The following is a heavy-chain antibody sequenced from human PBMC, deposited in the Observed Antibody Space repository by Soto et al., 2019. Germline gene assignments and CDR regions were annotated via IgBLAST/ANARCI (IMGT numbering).Heavy chain of an antibody. CDR3: ARSRVYYYDSSGYYYEVIDY. D-gene: IGHD3-22*01. CDR1: GGSISSSSYY. J-gene: IGHJ4*02. V-gene: IGHV4-39*07. Sequence: SETLSLTCTVSGGSISSSSYYWGWIRQPPGKGLEWIGSIYYSGSTYYNPSLKSRVTISVDTSKNQFSLKLSSVTAADTAVYYCARSRVYYYDSSGYYYEVIDYWGQGTLVTVSS. CDR2: IYYSGST.